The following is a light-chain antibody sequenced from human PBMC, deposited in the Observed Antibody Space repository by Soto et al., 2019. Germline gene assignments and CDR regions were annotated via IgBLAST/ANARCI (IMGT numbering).Light chain of an antibody. V-gene: IGLV2-11*01. CDR3: LSYAGSYAYV. J-gene: IGLJ1*01. CDR2: DVN. Sequence: QSVLTQPRSVSGSPGQSVTISCTGSRRDVGYYNSVSWYQQNPTKAPKLIIYDVNKLPSGVPDRFSGSKSGNTASLTISGLQAEDEADYYCLSYAGSYAYVFGTGTKLTVL. CDR1: RRDVGYYNS.